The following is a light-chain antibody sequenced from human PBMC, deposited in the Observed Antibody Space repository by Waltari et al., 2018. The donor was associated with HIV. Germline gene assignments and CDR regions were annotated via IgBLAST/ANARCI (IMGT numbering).Light chain of an antibody. CDR2: LGS. V-gene: IGKV2-28*01. J-gene: IGKJ3*01. CDR1: QSLLRTDGYNY. CDR3: MQSLQTPFT. Sequence: IVLTQSPLSRPVTPVEPASFFCRSSQSLLRTDGYNYLSWYLQRPGQSPQLLIYLGSSRASGVPDRFSGSGSGTDFTLRVSRVEAEDVGFYFCMQSLQTPFTFGPGTEVDIK.